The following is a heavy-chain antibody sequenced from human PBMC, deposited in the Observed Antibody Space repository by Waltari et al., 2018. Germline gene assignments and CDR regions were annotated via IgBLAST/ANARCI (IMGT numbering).Heavy chain of an antibody. CDR3: ARDPLRITGTTYGWFDP. CDR2: IIPIFGTA. Sequence: QVQLVQSGAEVKKPGSSVKVSCKASGGTFSSYAISWVRQAPGQGLEWMGGIIPIFGTANYAQKFQGRVTITTDESTSTAYMELSSLRSEDTAVYYCARDPLRITGTTYGWFDPWGQGTLVTVSS. V-gene: IGHV1-69*05. D-gene: IGHD1-7*01. CDR1: GGTFSSYA. J-gene: IGHJ5*02.